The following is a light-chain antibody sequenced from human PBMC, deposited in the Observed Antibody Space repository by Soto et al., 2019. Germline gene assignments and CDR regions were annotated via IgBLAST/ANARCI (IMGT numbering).Light chain of an antibody. CDR3: QQYHNWPPQYT. J-gene: IGKJ2*01. CDR1: QTISDN. CDR2: GAF. V-gene: IGKV3-15*01. Sequence: EIVMTQSPATLSVSPGERVTLSCRASQTISDNLAWFQQKSGQAPRLLIHGAFKRATGVPDRFSGSGSGKEFTLTISSLQSEDSAVYYCQQYHNWPPQYTFGQGTKLQIK.